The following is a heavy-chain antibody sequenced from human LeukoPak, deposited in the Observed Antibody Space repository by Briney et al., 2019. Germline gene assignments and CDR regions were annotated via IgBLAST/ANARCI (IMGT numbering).Heavy chain of an antibody. V-gene: IGHV4-34*01. J-gene: IGHJ4*02. D-gene: IGHD2-2*01. CDR1: GGSFSGYY. Sequence: PSETLSLTCAVYGGSFSGYYWSWIRQPPGKGLEWIGEINHSGSTNYSPSLKSRVTISVDTSKNQFSLKLSSVTAADTAVYYCARPGEGYCSSTSCYAWYYFDYWGQGTLVTVSS. CDR3: ARPGEGYCSSTSCYAWYYFDY. CDR2: INHSGST.